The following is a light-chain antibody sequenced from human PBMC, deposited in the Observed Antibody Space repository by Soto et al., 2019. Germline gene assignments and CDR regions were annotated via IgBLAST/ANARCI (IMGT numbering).Light chain of an antibody. CDR1: QSVSSY. J-gene: IGKJ4*01. V-gene: IGKV3-11*01. Sequence: EIVLTQSPATLSLSPGERATLSCRASQSVSSYLAWYQQKPGQAPRLLIYDASNRATGIPARFSGSGSGTDFTLTISSPEPEDFGVYSCQQRSNWPPTFGGGTKVEIK. CDR3: QQRSNWPPT. CDR2: DAS.